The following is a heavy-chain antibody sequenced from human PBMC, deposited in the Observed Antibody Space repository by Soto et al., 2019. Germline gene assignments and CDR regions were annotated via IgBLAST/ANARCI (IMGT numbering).Heavy chain of an antibody. CDR1: GASISSYY. Sequence: PSETLSLTCIVSGASISSYYCTWIRQPPGGGLEWIGYMHHTQGTNDNPSLRGRVHMSIDTSMNQFSLRLTSVTAADTAVYYCARVPFVGYFDWLDPWGHGTLVTVS. CDR3: ARVPFVGYFDWLDP. V-gene: IGHV4-59*01. J-gene: IGHJ5*02. D-gene: IGHD3-9*01. CDR2: MHHTQGT.